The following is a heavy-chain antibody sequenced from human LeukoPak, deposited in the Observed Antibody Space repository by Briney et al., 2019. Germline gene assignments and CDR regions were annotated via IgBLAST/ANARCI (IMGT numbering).Heavy chain of an antibody. Sequence: PSETLSLTCAVSGFSISSGYYWGWIRRSPGKGLEWIGTTHHTGGIYYNPSLRGRVTISLDTSKNQFSLKLSSVTAADTAVHCCVRQRGNCAGTSCYGGGLDPWGQGILVTVSS. CDR2: THHTGGI. V-gene: IGHV4-38-2*01. D-gene: IGHD2-2*01. CDR3: VRQRGNCAGTSCYGGGLDP. CDR1: GFSISSGYY. J-gene: IGHJ5*02.